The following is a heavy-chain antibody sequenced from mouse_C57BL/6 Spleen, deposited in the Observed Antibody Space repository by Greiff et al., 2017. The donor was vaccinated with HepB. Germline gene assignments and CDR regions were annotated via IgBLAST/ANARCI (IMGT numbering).Heavy chain of an antibody. CDR1: GYTFTSYW. J-gene: IGHJ1*03. V-gene: IGHV1-64*01. D-gene: IGHD1-1*02. CDR3: ASGGNYLYWYFDV. Sequence: VQLQQPGAELVKPGASVKLSCKASGYTFTSYWMHWVKQRPGQGLEWIGMIHPNSGSTNYNEKFKSKATLTVDKSSSTAYMQLSSLTSEDSAVYYCASGGNYLYWYFDVWGTGTTVTVSS. CDR2: IHPNSGST.